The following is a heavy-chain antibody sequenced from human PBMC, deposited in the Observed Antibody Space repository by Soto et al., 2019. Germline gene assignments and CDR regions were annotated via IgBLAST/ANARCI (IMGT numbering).Heavy chain of an antibody. Sequence: QVQLVESGGGVVQPGRSLRLSCVASAFTFSNYAMHWVRQAPGKGLEWVAVISDNGNNKYYAASVKGRFTISRDNSKNTLYLEMSSLRAEDTAMYYCANDSAFYYYNYGMDVWGQGTTVTVSS. CDR1: AFTFSNYA. CDR2: ISDNGNNK. CDR3: ANDSAFYYYNYGMDV. J-gene: IGHJ6*02. V-gene: IGHV3-30-3*02.